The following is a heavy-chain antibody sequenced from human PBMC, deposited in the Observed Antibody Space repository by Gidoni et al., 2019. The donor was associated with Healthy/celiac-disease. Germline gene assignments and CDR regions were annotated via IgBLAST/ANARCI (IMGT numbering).Heavy chain of an antibody. J-gene: IGHJ4*02. CDR3: AKDHRPGWVVAATLGFDY. V-gene: IGHV3-43*01. Sequence: EVQLVESGGVVVQPGGSLRLYCAASGFTLDDYTMHWVRQDPGKGLEWVSLISWDGSSTYYADSVKGRFTSSRDNSKNSLYLQRNSLGTEDTALYYCAKDHRPGWVVAATLGFDYWGQGTLVTVSS. CDR2: ISWDGSST. D-gene: IGHD2-15*01. CDR1: GFTLDDYT.